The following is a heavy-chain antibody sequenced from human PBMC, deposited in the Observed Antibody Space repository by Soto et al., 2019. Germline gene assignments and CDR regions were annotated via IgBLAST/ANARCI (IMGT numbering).Heavy chain of an antibody. CDR2: IYYSGTA. CDR3: ATRSGDYVGWFDP. CDR1: GGSIIGSGFH. V-gene: IGHV4-39*01. J-gene: IGHJ5*02. D-gene: IGHD4-17*01. Sequence: QLQLRESGPGLVKPSETLSLTCTVSGGSIIGSGFHWAWIRQPPGKGLEWIGSIYYSGTANYSPSLKSRLAIDVDTAKNQCARRRSSVTAADTAVYYWATRSGDYVGWFDPGGQGTRVTVSS.